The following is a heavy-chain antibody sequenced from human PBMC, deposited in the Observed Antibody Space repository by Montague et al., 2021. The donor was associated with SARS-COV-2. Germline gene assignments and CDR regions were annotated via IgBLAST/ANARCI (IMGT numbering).Heavy chain of an antibody. Sequence: CAISGDSVSIKSVGWNWIRQSPSSGLEWLGMSYYRSKWYNDYAVSVKSRITINPDTSKNQFSLQLNSVTPEDTAVYYCARGIWFGELLTGYYYYGMDVWGQGTTVTVSS. V-gene: IGHV6-1*01. CDR2: SYYRSKWYN. CDR3: ARGIWFGELLTGYYYYGMDV. D-gene: IGHD3-10*01. CDR1: GDSVSIKSVG. J-gene: IGHJ6*02.